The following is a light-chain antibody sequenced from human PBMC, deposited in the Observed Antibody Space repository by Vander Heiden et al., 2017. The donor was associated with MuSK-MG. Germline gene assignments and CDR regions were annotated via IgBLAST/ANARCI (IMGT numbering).Light chain of an antibody. J-gene: IGKJ2*01. V-gene: IGKV3-20*01. Sequence: IVLTQSPGTLSLSPGERATLTCRASQSISAGFLAWYQQRPGQAPRLLIYASSSRATGIPDRFSGGKSGTDFTLTISRLEPEDFAVYYCQQYGRSPYTFGQGTKVEIK. CDR2: ASS. CDR1: QSISAGF. CDR3: QQYGRSPYT.